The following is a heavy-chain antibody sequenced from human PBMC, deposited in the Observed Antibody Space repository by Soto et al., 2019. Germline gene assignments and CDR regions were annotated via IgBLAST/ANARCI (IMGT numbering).Heavy chain of an antibody. CDR1: GGSISSGDYY. CDR2: IYYSGST. Sequence: QVQLQESGPGLVKPSQTLSLTCTVSGGSISSGDYYWSWIRQPPGKGLEWIGYIYYSGSTYYNPSLKSRVTISVDTSKNQFSLKLSSVTAADTAVYYCARDSASSGYDWGWEFDYWGQGTLVTVSS. V-gene: IGHV4-30-4*01. D-gene: IGHD5-12*01. J-gene: IGHJ4*02. CDR3: ARDSASSGYDWGWEFDY.